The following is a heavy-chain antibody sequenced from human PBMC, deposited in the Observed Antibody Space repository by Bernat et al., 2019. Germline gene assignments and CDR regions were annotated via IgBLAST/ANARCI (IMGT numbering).Heavy chain of an antibody. CDR2: ISDDGGDK. CDR3: ARDRQQFVPFDY. CDR1: GFTFSTYA. V-gene: IGHV3-30*01. D-gene: IGHD6-6*01. Sequence: QVQLVESGGGVVQPGRSLRLSCAASGFTFSTYAMHWVRQAPGKGLEWVAVISDDGGDKYYADSVKGRVTISKTNSKNTLYLQMNSRRAEYTAVYYCARDRQQFVPFDYWGQGTLVTVSS. J-gene: IGHJ4*02.